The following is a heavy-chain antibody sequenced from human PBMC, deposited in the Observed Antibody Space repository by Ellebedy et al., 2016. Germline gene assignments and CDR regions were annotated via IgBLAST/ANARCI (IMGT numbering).Heavy chain of an antibody. V-gene: IGHV3-23*01. CDR2: ISGSGGST. CDR1: GFTFSSYA. J-gene: IGHJ5*02. CDR3: AKVNTNYDFWSGYYGWFNP. Sequence: GGSLRLXCAASGFTFSSYAMSWVRQAPGKGLEWVSAISGSGGSTYYADSVKGRFTISRDNSKNTLYLQMNSLRAEDTAVYYCAKVNTNYDFWSGYYGWFNPWGQGTLVTVSS. D-gene: IGHD3-3*01.